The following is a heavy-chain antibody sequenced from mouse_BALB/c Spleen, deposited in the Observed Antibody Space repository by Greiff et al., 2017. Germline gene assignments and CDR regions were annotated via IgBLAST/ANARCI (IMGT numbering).Heavy chain of an antibody. CDR1: GYTFTSYW. D-gene: IGHD1-1*01. Sequence: QVQLKESGTVLARPGASVKMSCKASGYTFTSYWMHWVKQRPGQGLEWIGMIDPSNSETRLNQKFKDKATLNVDKSSNTAYMQLSSLTSEDSAVYYCARSPNYGSSYGYAMDYWGQGTSVTVSS. V-gene: IGHV1-59*01. J-gene: IGHJ4*01. CDR2: IDPSNSET. CDR3: ARSPNYGSSYGYAMDY.